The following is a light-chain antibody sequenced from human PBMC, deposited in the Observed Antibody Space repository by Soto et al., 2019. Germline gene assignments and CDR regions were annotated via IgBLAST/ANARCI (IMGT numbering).Light chain of an antibody. CDR1: SGHSSYA. V-gene: IGLV4-69*01. CDR2: LNSDGSH. J-gene: IGLJ2*01. Sequence: QLVLTQSPSASASLGASVKLTCTLSSGHSSYAIAWHQQQPEKGPRYLMKLNSDGSHSKGDGIPDRFSGSSSGAERYLTISSLQSEDEADYYCQTWGTVIRVFGGGTKVTVL. CDR3: QTWGTVIRV.